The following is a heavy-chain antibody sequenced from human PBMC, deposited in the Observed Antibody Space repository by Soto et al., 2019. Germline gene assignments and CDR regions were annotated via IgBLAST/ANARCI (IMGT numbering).Heavy chain of an antibody. CDR2: IYYSGST. CDR1: GGSISSSSYY. D-gene: IGHD6-13*01. CDR3: ARAIHTAAAGPILRPGYYYYYMDV. Sequence: SETLSLTCTVSGGSISSSSYYWGWIRQPPGKGLEWIGSIYYSGSTYYNPSLKSRVTISVDTSKNQFSLKLSSVTAADTAVYYCARAIHTAAAGPILRPGYYYYYMDVWGKGTTVTVSS. J-gene: IGHJ6*03. V-gene: IGHV4-39*01.